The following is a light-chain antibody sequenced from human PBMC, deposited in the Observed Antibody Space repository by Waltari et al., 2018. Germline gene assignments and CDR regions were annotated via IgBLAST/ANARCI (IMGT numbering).Light chain of an antibody. CDR2: WAS. J-gene: IGKJ1*01. V-gene: IGKV4-1*01. Sequence: DIVMTQSPDSLAVSLGERATINCKSGQTVLYSSNNKNYLAWYQQKPGQPPQLLIYWASTRESGVPDRFSGSGSGTDFTLTISSLQAEDVAVYYCQQYYSSPRTFGQGTKVEIK. CDR1: QTVLYSSNNKNY. CDR3: QQYYSSPRT.